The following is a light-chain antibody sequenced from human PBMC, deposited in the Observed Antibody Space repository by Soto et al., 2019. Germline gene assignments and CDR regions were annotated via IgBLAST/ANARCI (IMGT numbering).Light chain of an antibody. Sequence: QSALTQPASVSGSPGQSITISCTGTSSDVGGYNYVSWYQQHPGKAPKLMIYDVSNRPSGVSNCFSGSKSGNTASLTISGLQAEDEADYYCSSYTSSDYVFGTGTKVTVL. CDR3: SSYTSSDYV. CDR2: DVS. J-gene: IGLJ1*01. V-gene: IGLV2-14*01. CDR1: SSDVGGYNY.